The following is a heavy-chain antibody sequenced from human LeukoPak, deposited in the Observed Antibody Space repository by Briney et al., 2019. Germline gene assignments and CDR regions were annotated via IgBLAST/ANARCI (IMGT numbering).Heavy chain of an antibody. CDR1: GYTFTSYY. CDR2: INPSGGST. Sequence: ASVKVSCKASGYTFTSYYVHWVRQAPGQGLEWMGIINPSGGSTSYAQKFQGRVTMTRDTSTSTVYMELSSLRSEDTAVYYCAREGYGDYELGNWGQGTLVTVSS. D-gene: IGHD4-17*01. V-gene: IGHV1-46*01. CDR3: AREGYGDYELGN. J-gene: IGHJ4*02.